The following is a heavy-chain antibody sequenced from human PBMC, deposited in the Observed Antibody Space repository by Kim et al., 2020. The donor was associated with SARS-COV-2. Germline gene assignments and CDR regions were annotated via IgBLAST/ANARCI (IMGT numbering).Heavy chain of an antibody. D-gene: IGHD6-13*01. CDR2: IYYSGST. V-gene: IGHV4-59*01. CDR3: ARGGDSSSWYPSNWFDP. CDR1: GGSISSYY. Sequence: SETLSLTCTVSGGSISSYYWSWIRQPPGKGLEWIGYIYYSGSTNYNPSLKSRVTISVDTSKNQFSLKLSSVTAADTAVYYCARGGDSSSWYPSNWFDPWGQGTLVTVSS. J-gene: IGHJ5*02.